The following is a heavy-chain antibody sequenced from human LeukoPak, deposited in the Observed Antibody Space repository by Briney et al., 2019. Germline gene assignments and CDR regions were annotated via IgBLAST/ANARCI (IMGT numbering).Heavy chain of an antibody. CDR2: VSYDGSNK. Sequence: GGSLRLSCAASGFTFNTYVMHWVRQAPGKGLEWLAVVSYDGSNKYYGDSVKGRFILSRDNSKNTLYLQMNSLRAEDTAVYYCAKASNDYTGGWFDSLDYWGQGTLVTVSS. D-gene: IGHD6-19*01. J-gene: IGHJ4*02. V-gene: IGHV3-30*18. CDR1: GFTFNTYV. CDR3: AKASNDYTGGWFDSLDY.